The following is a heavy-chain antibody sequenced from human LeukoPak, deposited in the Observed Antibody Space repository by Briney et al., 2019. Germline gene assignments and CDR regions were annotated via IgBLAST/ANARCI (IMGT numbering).Heavy chain of an antibody. CDR2: IYYSGST. CDR1: GGSISSSSYY. J-gene: IGHJ4*02. CDR3: ARDPKIGAPVGGVVY. Sequence: PSETLSLTCTVSGGSISSSSYYWGGIRQPPGKGLEGIGSIYYSGSTYYNPSLKSRVTISVDTSKNQFSLKLSSVTAADTAVYYCARDPKIGAPVGGVVYWGQGTLVTVSS. V-gene: IGHV4-39*07. D-gene: IGHD3-16*01.